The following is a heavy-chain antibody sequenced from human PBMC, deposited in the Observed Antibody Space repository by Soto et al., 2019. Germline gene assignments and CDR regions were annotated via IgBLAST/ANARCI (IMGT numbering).Heavy chain of an antibody. CDR1: GFTFSSYG. V-gene: IGHV3-30*18. Sequence: LRLSCAASGFTFSSYGIHWVRQAPGKGLEWVAVISYDGSNKYYADSVKGRFTISRDNSKNTLYLQMNSLRAEDTAVYYCAKVSVYDAFDIWGQGTMVTVSS. CDR2: ISYDGSNK. CDR3: AKVSVYDAFDI. J-gene: IGHJ3*02.